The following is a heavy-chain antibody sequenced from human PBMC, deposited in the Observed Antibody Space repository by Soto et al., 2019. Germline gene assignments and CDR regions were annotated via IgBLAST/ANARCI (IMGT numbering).Heavy chain of an antibody. J-gene: IGHJ4*02. CDR1: GYSFTSYW. CDR2: IYPGDSDT. D-gene: IGHD3-22*01. CDR3: ARRRYYDSSGYSLDY. V-gene: IGHV5-51*01. Sequence: GESLKISCKGSGYSFTSYWIGWVRQMPGKGLEWMGIIYPGDSDTRYSPSFQGQVTISADKSISTAYLQWSSLKASDTAMYYCARRRYYDSSGYSLDYWGQGTLVTAPQ.